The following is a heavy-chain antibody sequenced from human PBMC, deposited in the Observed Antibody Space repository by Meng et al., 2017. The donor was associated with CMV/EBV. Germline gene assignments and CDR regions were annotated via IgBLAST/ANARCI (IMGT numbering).Heavy chain of an antibody. CDR3: ARDPYPSYDFWSGPNPKYYYYGMDV. J-gene: IGHJ6*02. V-gene: IGHV4-38-2*02. Sequence: SETLSLTCTVSGYSISSGYYWGWIRQPPGKGLEWIGSIYHSGSTYYNPSLKSRVTISVDTSKNQFSLKLSSVTAADTAVYYCARDPYPSYDFWSGPNPKYYYYGMDVWGQGTTVTVSS. CDR1: GYSISSGYY. D-gene: IGHD3-3*01. CDR2: IYHSGST.